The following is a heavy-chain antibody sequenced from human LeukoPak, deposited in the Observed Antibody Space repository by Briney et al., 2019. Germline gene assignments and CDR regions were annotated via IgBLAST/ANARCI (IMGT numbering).Heavy chain of an antibody. V-gene: IGHV4-59*08. J-gene: IGHJ6*03. CDR1: GGSISSYY. Sequence: SSETLSLTCTVSGGSISSYYWSWIRQPPGKGLEWIGYIYYSGSTNYNPSLKSRVTISVDTSKNQFSLKLSSVTAADTAVYYCARAGCSSTSCPPYYYYMDVWGKGTTVTVSS. D-gene: IGHD2-2*01. CDR3: ARAGCSSTSCPPYYYYMDV. CDR2: IYYSGST.